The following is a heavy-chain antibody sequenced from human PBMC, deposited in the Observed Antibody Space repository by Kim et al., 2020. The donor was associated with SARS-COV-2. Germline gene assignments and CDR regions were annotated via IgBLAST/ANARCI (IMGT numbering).Heavy chain of an antibody. Sequence: GESLKISCKGSGYYFSAYWIGWVRQMPGKGLEWMGIIHPYDYDIRYSPSFEGQVTISADKSTNTAFLQWSGLQASDTATYYCARSVISDGYYDVWGRGTLGTVPP. D-gene: IGHD3-22*01. CDR1: GYYFSAYW. CDR3: ARSVISDGYYDV. CDR2: IHPYDYDI. V-gene: IGHV5-51*01. J-gene: IGHJ4*02.